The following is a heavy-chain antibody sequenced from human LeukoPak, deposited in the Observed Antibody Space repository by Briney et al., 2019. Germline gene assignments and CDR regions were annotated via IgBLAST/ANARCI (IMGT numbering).Heavy chain of an antibody. D-gene: IGHD5-18*01. CDR3: TRDGNVDTAMVTIFDY. CDR1: GFTFGDYA. J-gene: IGHJ4*02. Sequence: GGSLRLSCTASGFTFGDYAMSWFRQAPGKGLEWVGFIRSKAYGGTTEYAASVKGRFTISRDDSKSIAYLQMNSLKTEDTAVYYCTRDGNVDTAMVTIFDYWGLGTLVTVSS. V-gene: IGHV3-49*03. CDR2: IRSKAYGGTT.